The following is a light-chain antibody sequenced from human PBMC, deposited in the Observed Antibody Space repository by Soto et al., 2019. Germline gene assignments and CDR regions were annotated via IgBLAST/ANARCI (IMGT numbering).Light chain of an antibody. CDR1: ASNLGGNY. J-gene: IGLJ3*02. CDR2: RND. Sequence: QPVLTQPPSASGAPGQRVTISCSGSASNLGGNYVYWYQQHPGTAPKLVIYRNDQRPSGVTDRISGSKSGTSASLAISGLRSEDEADYFCAAWDDNVHGRVFGGGTKLTVL. CDR3: AAWDDNVHGRV. V-gene: IGLV1-47*01.